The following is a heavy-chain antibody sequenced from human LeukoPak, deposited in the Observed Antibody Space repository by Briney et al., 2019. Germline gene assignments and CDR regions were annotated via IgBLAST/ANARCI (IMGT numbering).Heavy chain of an antibody. D-gene: IGHD3-22*01. CDR1: GFTFSGYA. V-gene: IGHV3-23*01. J-gene: IGHJ4*02. Sequence: GGFVRLSCAASGFTFSGYAMSWVRQAPGKGLEWVSAISGSGGSTYYADSVKGRFTISRDNSKNTLYLQMNSLRAEDTAVYYCAKAAYYYDSSGYDYWGQGTLVTVSS. CDR3: AKAAYYYDSSGYDY. CDR2: ISGSGGST.